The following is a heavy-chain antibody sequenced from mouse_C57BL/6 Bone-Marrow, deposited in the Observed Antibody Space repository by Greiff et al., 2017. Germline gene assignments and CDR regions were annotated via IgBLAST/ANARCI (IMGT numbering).Heavy chain of an antibody. CDR1: GFNIKNTY. J-gene: IGHJ3*01. D-gene: IGHD1-1*01. CDR2: IDPANGNT. Sequence: VHVKQSVAELVRPGASVKLSCTASGFNIKNTYMHWVKQRPEQGLEWIGRIDPANGNTKYAPKFQGKATITADTSSNTAYLQLSSLTSEDTAIYYCAVDYYGSSPTPFAYWGQGTLVTVSA. V-gene: IGHV14-3*01. CDR3: AVDYYGSSPTPFAY.